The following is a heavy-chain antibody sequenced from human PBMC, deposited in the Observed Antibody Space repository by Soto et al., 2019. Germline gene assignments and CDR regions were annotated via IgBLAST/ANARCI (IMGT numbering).Heavy chain of an antibody. D-gene: IGHD6-19*01. CDR1: GFTFESSA. CDR3: AREYSSAWKTFDY. J-gene: IGHJ4*02. Sequence: PGGSLRLSCAASGFTFESSAMSWVRQAPGKGLEWVSGISGIGATTYYADSVKGRFTISRDNSKNILYLQMNSLRAEDTAVYYCAREYSSAWKTFDYWGQGTLVTVSS. CDR2: ISGIGATT. V-gene: IGHV3-23*01.